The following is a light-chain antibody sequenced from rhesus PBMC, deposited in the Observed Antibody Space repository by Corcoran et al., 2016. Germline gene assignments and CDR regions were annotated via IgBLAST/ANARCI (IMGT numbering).Light chain of an antibody. V-gene: IGKV1S17*01. CDR3: QQGHGIPLT. CDR2: AAS. Sequence: DIQMTQSPSSLSASVGDRVTITCQASQDITNNLAWYQQKPGKVPKLLIYAASTSESGVPSRFSGNGSGTDFTLTIRSLQPEDFATYYCQQGHGIPLTFGGGTKVEIK. CDR1: QDITNN. J-gene: IGKJ4*01.